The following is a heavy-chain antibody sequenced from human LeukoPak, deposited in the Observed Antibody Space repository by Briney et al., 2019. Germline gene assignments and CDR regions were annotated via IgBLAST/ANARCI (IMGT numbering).Heavy chain of an antibody. V-gene: IGHV4-34*01. CDR2: INHSGST. D-gene: IGHD3-16*02. CDR1: GGSFSGYY. Sequence: SETLSLTCAVYGGSFSGYYWSWIRQPPGKGLEWIGEINHSGSTNYNPSLKSRVTISVDTSKNQFSLKLSSVTAADTAVYYCARGCVWGSYRYFDYWGQGTLVTVSS. CDR3: ARGCVWGSYRYFDY. J-gene: IGHJ4*02.